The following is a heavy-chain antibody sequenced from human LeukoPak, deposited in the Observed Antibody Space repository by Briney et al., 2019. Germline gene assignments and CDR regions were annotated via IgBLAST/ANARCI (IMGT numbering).Heavy chain of an antibody. CDR2: IYSGGST. Sequence: GGSLRLSCAASGFTVSSNYMSWVRQAPGKGLEWVSVIYSGGSTYYADSVKGRFTISRDNSKNTLYLQMNSLRSEDTAVYYCAKKTPTYYYDSSGYLPFDYWGQGTLVTVSS. J-gene: IGHJ4*02. CDR1: GFTVSSNY. V-gene: IGHV3-53*05. D-gene: IGHD3-22*01. CDR3: AKKTPTYYYDSSGYLPFDY.